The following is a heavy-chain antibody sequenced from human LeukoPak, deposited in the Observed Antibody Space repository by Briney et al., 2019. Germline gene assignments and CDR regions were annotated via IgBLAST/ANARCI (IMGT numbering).Heavy chain of an antibody. CDR1: GFSISSGYF. D-gene: IGHD2-2*01. J-gene: IGHJ4*02. CDR3: ARRISTRRGETCSSTSCYFDY. CDR2: IFHSGIT. V-gene: IGHV4-38-2*01. Sequence: SETLSLTCAVSGFSISSGYFWAWIRQSPGNGLEWIGSIFHSGITYYNPSLKSRITISVDTSKNQFSLRLISVTAADTAVYYCARRISTRRGETCSSTSCYFDYWGQGTLVTVSS.